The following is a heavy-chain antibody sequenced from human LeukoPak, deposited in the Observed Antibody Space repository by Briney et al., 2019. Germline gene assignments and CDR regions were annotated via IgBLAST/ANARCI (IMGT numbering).Heavy chain of an antibody. Sequence: GGSLRLSCAASGFTFTSYSMNWVRQAPGKGLEWVSYISSSSTIYYADSVKGRFTISRDNAKNSLYLQMNSLRAEDTAVYYCAREVLEWFSCMDVWGKGTTVTASS. D-gene: IGHD3-3*01. CDR1: GFTFTSYS. J-gene: IGHJ6*03. CDR3: AREVLEWFSCMDV. V-gene: IGHV3-48*01. CDR2: ISSSSTI.